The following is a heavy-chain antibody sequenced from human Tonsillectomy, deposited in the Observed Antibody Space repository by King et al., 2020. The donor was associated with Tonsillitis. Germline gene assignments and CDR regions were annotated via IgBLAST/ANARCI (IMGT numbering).Heavy chain of an antibody. J-gene: IGHJ1*01. CDR2: IYYSGST. D-gene: IGHD2-2*01. CDR1: SSGGYY. V-gene: IGHV4-31*02. Sequence: SSGGYYWNWIRQHPGKGPEWIGYIYYSGSTYYNPSLKSRITISVDTSKNQFSLNLTSVTAADTAVYYCASATCSSTTCYRPEYFQEWGQGTLVTVSS. CDR3: ASATCSSTTCYRPEYFQE.